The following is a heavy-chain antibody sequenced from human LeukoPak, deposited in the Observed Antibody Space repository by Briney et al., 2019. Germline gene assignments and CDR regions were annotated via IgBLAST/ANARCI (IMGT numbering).Heavy chain of an antibody. V-gene: IGHV3-30*04. CDR1: GFTFSGHA. CDR3: ARDKAPSHIAVLDY. CDR2: TSYDGSNK. Sequence: GGSLRLSCAASGFTFSGHAMHWVRQAPGKGLECLAVTSYDGSNKYYADSVKGRFTISRDNSKNTVYLQMNSLRAEDTALYYCARDKAPSHIAVLDYWGQGTLVTVSS. D-gene: IGHD5-12*01. J-gene: IGHJ4*02.